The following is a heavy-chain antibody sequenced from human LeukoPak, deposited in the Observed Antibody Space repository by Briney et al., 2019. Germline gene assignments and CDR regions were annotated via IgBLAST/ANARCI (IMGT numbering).Heavy chain of an antibody. Sequence: GGSLTLSCAASGFTFDDYAMNWVREAPGKGLEWVSGINWKWGSPYYRDSVKGRFTISRDSAKNSLYLQMNSLRAEDTALYYCARVKGSGYRNSSDYWGQGTLVTVSS. CDR2: INWKWGSP. D-gene: IGHD3-3*01. V-gene: IGHV3-20*04. CDR3: ARVKGSGYRNSSDY. CDR1: GFTFDDYA. J-gene: IGHJ4*02.